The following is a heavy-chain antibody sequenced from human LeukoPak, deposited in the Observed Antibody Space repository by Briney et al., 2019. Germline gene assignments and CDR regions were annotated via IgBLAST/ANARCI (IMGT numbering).Heavy chain of an antibody. CDR2: ISWNSGSI. CDR1: GFTFDDYA. V-gene: IGHV3-9*01. J-gene: IGHJ4*02. CDR3: APSGGYSSSLSFDY. Sequence: AGGSLRLSCAASGFTFDDYAMHWVRQAPGKGLEWVSGISWNSGSIGYADSVKGRFTTSRDNAKNSLYLQMNSLRAEDTALYYCAPSGGYSSSLSFDYWGQGTLVTVSS. D-gene: IGHD6-6*01.